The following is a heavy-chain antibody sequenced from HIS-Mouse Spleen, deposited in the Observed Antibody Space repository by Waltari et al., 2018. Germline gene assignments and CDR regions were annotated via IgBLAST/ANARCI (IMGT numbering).Heavy chain of an antibody. CDR1: GFTFSRYW. CDR3: AREGDSGSYFDY. Sequence: VQLVESGGGLVKPVGSLRRSCAAYGFTFSRYWMSWVRQAPGKGLEWVANIKQDGSEKYYVDSVKGRFTISRDNAKNSLYLQMNSLRAEDTAVYYCAREGDSGSYFDYWGQGTLVTVSS. CDR2: IKQDGSEK. J-gene: IGHJ4*02. D-gene: IGHD1-26*01. V-gene: IGHV3-7*01.